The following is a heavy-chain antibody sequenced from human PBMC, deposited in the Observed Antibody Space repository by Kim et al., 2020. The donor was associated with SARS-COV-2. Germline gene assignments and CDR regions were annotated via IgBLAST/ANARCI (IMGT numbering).Heavy chain of an antibody. CDR1: GGSFSGYY. CDR3: ARGMSYYYGSGSNWFDP. D-gene: IGHD3-10*01. Sequence: SETLSLTCAVYGGSFSGYYWSWIRQPPGQGLEWIGEINHSGSTNYNPSLKSRVTISVDTSKNQFSLKLSSVTAADTAVYYCARGMSYYYGSGSNWFDPWGQGTLVTVSS. J-gene: IGHJ5*02. V-gene: IGHV4-34*01. CDR2: INHSGST.